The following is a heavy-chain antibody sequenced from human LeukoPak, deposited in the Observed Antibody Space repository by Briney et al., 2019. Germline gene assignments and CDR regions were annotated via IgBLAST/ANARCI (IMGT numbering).Heavy chain of an antibody. Sequence: GGSLRLSCAASGFTFSSYAMSWVRQAPGKGLEWVSAISGSGGSTYYADSVKGRFTISRDNSKNTLYLQMYSLRAEDTAVYYCAKDEDGDYYDSSGYIDYWGQGTLVTVSS. CDR3: AKDEDGDYYDSSGYIDY. V-gene: IGHV3-23*01. D-gene: IGHD3-22*01. CDR1: GFTFSSYA. J-gene: IGHJ4*02. CDR2: ISGSGGST.